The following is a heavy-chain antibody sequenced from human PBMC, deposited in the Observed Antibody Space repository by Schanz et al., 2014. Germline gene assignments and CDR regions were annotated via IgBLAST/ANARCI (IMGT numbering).Heavy chain of an antibody. V-gene: IGHV3-23*04. Sequence: VQLVESGGVVAQPGGSLRLSCAASGYTFSSNAMSWVRQAPGKGLEWVSTISGSGGSTYYADSVKGRFTISRDNSKNTLYLQMSSLRTEDTAVYFCAGGRAVVTPLDFWGQGTLVTVSS. D-gene: IGHD2-15*01. CDR3: AGGRAVVTPLDF. J-gene: IGHJ4*02. CDR2: ISGSGGST. CDR1: GYTFSSNA.